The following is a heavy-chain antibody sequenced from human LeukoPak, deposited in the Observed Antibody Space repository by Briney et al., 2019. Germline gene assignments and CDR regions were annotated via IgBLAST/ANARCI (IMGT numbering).Heavy chain of an antibody. V-gene: IGHV1-69*13. J-gene: IGHJ3*02. CDR3: AVGVRGSGSYQIWGHAFDI. CDR2: IIPIFATA. D-gene: IGHD3-10*01. CDR1: GGTFSSYV. Sequence: SVKVSCKASGGTFSSYVISWVRQAPGQGLEWVGGIIPIFATADYAQKFQGRVTITADESTSTAYMELSSLRSEDTAVYYCAVGVRGSGSYQIWGHAFDIWGQGTMVTVSS.